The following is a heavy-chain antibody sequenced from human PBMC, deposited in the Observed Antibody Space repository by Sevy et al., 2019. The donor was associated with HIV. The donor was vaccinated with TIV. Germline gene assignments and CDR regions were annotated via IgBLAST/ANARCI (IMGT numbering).Heavy chain of an antibody. V-gene: IGHV1-69*13. CDR2: IIPIFGTT. Sequence: SVKVSCKASGGTFSSFPINWVRQAPGQGLEWMGGIIPIFGTTNYAQKFQDRVTITADESTSTAYMELSSLRSEDTAIYYCAKVDSGSYHGCFHPWGQGTLVTVSS. CDR1: GGTFSSFP. CDR3: AKVDSGSYHGCFHP. D-gene: IGHD1-26*01. J-gene: IGHJ5*02.